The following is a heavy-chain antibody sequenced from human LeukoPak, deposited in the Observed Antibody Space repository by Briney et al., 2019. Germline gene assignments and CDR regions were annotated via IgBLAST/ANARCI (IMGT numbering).Heavy chain of an antibody. V-gene: IGHV4-4*07. D-gene: IGHD6-19*01. Sequence: TSETLSLTCTVSGGSISSYYWSWMRQPAGKGLEWIGRIYTSGSTNYNPSLKSRVTISVDKSKNQFSLKRSSVTAADTAVYYCARERDSSGWYGGEFDYWGQGTLVTVSS. J-gene: IGHJ4*02. CDR1: GGSISSYY. CDR2: IYTSGST. CDR3: ARERDSSGWYGGEFDY.